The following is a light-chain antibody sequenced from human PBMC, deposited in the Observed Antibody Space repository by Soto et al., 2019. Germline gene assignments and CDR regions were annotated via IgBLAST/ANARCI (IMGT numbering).Light chain of an antibody. CDR1: QSVSNSY. V-gene: IGKV3-20*01. CDR2: GAS. Sequence: EIVLTQSPGTLSLSPGERATLSCMASQSVSNSYLAWYQQKPGQAPRLIIYGASSRATGIPDRFSGSGSGTDFTLTISRLEPEDFAVYYCPQYGRSPLTFGGGTKVEIK. CDR3: PQYGRSPLT. J-gene: IGKJ4*01.